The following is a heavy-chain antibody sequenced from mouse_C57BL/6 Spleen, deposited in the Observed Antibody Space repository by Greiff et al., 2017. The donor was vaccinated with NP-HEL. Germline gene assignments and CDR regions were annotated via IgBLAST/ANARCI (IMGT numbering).Heavy chain of an antibody. CDR2: FDPTSGGT. CDR1: GYTFPSYW. V-gene: IGHV1-72*01. J-gene: IGHJ1*03. D-gene: IGHD2-4*01. Sequence: QVQLQQPGAELVKPGASVKLSCKASGYTFPSYWMHWVKQRPGRGLEWIGRFDPTSGGTKYSEKFKSKATLTVDKPSSTAYMQRSSLTSEDSAVYYCARYDMITHWYFDVWGTGTTVTVSS. CDR3: ARYDMITHWYFDV.